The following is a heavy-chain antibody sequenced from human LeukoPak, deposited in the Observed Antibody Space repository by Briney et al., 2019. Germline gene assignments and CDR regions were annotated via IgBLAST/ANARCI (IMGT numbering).Heavy chain of an antibody. CDR2: IYFGDSDT. CDR3: ATMNHYDSCAYYPFDY. CDR1: GYSFTTNW. Sequence: GESLKISCKGSGYSFTTNWIGWVRQMPGKGLEWMGIIYFGDSDTRYSPSFQGQVTISADKSISTAYLQWSSLKASDTAMYYCATMNHYDSCAYYPFDYWGQGTLVTVSS. J-gene: IGHJ4*02. D-gene: IGHD3-22*01. V-gene: IGHV5-51*01.